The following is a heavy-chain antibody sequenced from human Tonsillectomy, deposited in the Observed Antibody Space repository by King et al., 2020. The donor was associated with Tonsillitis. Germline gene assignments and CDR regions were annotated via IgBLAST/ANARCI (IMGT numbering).Heavy chain of an antibody. CDR3: ARDGSLVTPYNWFDP. D-gene: IGHD4-23*01. J-gene: IGHJ5*02. Sequence: QLQESGPGLVKPSQTLSLTCTVSGGSISSGGYYWSWIRQHPGKGLEWIGYIYYSGSTYYNPSLKSLVTISVDTSKNQFSLKLSSVTAADTAVYYCARDGSLVTPYNWFDPWGQGTLVTVSS. CDR1: GGSISSGGYY. CDR2: IYYSGST. V-gene: IGHV4-31*01.